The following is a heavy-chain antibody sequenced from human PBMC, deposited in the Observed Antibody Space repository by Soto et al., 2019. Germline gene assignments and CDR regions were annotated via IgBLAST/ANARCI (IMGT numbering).Heavy chain of an antibody. V-gene: IGHV1-2*04. Sequence: QVQLVQSGAEVKKPGASVKVSCKASGYTFTGYYMHWVRQAPGQGLEWMGWINPNSGGTNYAQKFQGWVTMTRDTSISTGYMELSRLRSDDTAVYYCARAQIAAAGNYYYYYYMDVWGKGTTVTVSS. J-gene: IGHJ6*03. CDR3: ARAQIAAAGNYYYYYYMDV. CDR2: INPNSGGT. CDR1: GYTFTGYY. D-gene: IGHD6-13*01.